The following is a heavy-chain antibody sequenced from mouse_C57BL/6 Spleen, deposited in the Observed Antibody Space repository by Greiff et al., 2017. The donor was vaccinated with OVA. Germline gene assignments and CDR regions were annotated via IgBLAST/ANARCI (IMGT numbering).Heavy chain of an antibody. J-gene: IGHJ2*01. V-gene: IGHV5-16*01. CDR2: INYDGSST. Sequence: EVHLVESEGGLVQPGSSMKLSCTASGFTFSDYYMAWVRQVPEKGLEWVANINYDGSSTYYLDSLKSRFIISRDNAKNILYLQMSSLKSEDTATYYCAREGVYYGSFFDYWGQGTTLTVSS. D-gene: IGHD1-1*01. CDR3: AREGVYYGSFFDY. CDR1: GFTFSDYY.